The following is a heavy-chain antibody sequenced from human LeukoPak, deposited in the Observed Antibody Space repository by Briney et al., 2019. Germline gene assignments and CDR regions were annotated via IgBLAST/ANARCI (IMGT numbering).Heavy chain of an antibody. CDR2: IYYSGSA. CDR3: ARQFITGTGRGYFDS. Sequence: SETLSLTCTVSGGSISSSTYSWGWIRQPPGKGLEWIGTIYYSGSAYYNPSLNSRVTVSVDTSKNQFSLKLSSVTAADTSVYYCARQFITGTGRGYFDSWGQGSLVTVSS. J-gene: IGHJ4*02. D-gene: IGHD1-20*01. V-gene: IGHV4-39*01. CDR1: GGSISSSTYS.